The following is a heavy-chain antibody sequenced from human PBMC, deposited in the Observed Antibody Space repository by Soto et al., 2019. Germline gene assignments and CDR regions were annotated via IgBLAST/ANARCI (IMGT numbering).Heavy chain of an antibody. D-gene: IGHD3-10*01. Sequence: ETLSLTCAVYGGSFSGYYWSWIRQPPGKGLEWIGEINHSGSTNYNPSLESRVTISVDTSKNQFSLKLSSVTAADTAVYYCARLRGHYGMDVWGQGTTVTVSS. CDR2: INHSGST. V-gene: IGHV4-34*01. J-gene: IGHJ6*02. CDR3: ARLRGHYGMDV. CDR1: GGSFSGYY.